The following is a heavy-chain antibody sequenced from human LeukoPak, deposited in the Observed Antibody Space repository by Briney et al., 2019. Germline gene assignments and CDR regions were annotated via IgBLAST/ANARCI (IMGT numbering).Heavy chain of an antibody. Sequence: SETLSLTCTVSGDSISSGGYYWSWIRQPPGKGLEWIGYIYHSGTTYYNPSLKSRVTISVDTSKNQFSLKVSSVTAADTAVYYCARKLYYYGSGSFDYWGQGTLVTVSS. CDR2: IYHSGTT. CDR1: GDSISSGGYY. J-gene: IGHJ4*02. CDR3: ARKLYYYGSGSFDY. V-gene: IGHV4-30-2*01. D-gene: IGHD3-10*01.